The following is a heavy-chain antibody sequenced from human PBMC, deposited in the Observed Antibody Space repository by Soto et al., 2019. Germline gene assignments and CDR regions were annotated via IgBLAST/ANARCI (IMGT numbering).Heavy chain of an antibody. Sequence: GGSLRLSCAASGFTVSSNYMSWVRQAPGKGLEWVSSVSGSGSSTYYADSVKGRFTISRDNSKNTVSLQMNSLRAEDTAVYFCAKLPQYETLTGYLNYFDYWGPGILVTVSS. J-gene: IGHJ4*02. D-gene: IGHD3-9*01. CDR1: GFTVSSNY. CDR3: AKLPQYETLTGYLNYFDY. V-gene: IGHV3-23*01. CDR2: VSGSGSST.